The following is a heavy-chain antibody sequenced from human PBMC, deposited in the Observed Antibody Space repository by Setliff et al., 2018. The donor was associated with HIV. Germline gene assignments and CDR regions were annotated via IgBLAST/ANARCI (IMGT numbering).Heavy chain of an antibody. CDR2: IYNSGST. Sequence: SETLSLTCSVSGGSINRISYYWGWIRQAPGRGLEWIGSIYNSGSTYYNPSLKSRIIISSDTSKNQISLRLTSVTAADTAVYFCARSLAGLMNYFDYWGQGMLVTVSS. CDR3: ARSLAGLMNYFDY. D-gene: IGHD6-19*01. CDR1: GGSINRISYY. J-gene: IGHJ4*02. V-gene: IGHV4-39*01.